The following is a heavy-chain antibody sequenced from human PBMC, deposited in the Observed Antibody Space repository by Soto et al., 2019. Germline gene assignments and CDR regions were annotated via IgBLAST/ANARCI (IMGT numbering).Heavy chain of an antibody. J-gene: IGHJ3*02. V-gene: IGHV3-49*03. D-gene: IGHD2-2*01. CDR3: TRALGYCSSTSCSRGPFDI. Sequence: GGSLRLSCTASGFTFGDYAMSWFRQAPGKGLEWVGFIRSKAYGGTTEYAASVKGRFTISRDDSKSIAYLQMNSLKTEDTAVYYCTRALGYCSSTSCSRGPFDIWGQGTMVTVSS. CDR2: IRSKAYGGTT. CDR1: GFTFGDYA.